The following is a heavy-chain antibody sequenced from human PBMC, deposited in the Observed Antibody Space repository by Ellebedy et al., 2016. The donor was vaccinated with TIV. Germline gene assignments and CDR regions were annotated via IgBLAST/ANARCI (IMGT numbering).Heavy chain of an antibody. J-gene: IGHJ5*02. Sequence: AASVKVSCKASGYTFTSYGISWVRQAPGQGLEWMGWINPYNGNTNYVQKLQDRVTMTTDTSTSTAYMELRSLRSDYAAVYYCARDGPWGYHWFDPWGQGTLVTVSS. CDR1: GYTFTSYG. D-gene: IGHD3-16*02. CDR2: INPYNGNT. CDR3: ARDGPWGYHWFDP. V-gene: IGHV1-18*01.